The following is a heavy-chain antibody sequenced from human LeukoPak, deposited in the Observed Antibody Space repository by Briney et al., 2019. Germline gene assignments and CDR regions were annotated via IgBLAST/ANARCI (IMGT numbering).Heavy chain of an antibody. CDR1: DGSISSSSYY. CDR2: IYYSGST. J-gene: IGHJ3*02. CDR3: ARVYVGMATVGYDAFDI. Sequence: PSETLSLTCTVSDGSISSSSYYWGLIRQPPGKGLEWIGYIYYSGSTNYNPSLKSRVTISVDTSKNQFSLKLSSVTAADTAVYYCARVYVGMATVGYDAFDIWGQGAMVTVSS. V-gene: IGHV4-61*05. D-gene: IGHD5-24*01.